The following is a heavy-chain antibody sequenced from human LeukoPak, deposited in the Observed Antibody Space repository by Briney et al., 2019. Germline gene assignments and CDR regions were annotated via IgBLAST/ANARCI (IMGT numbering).Heavy chain of an antibody. Sequence: GGSLRLSCAASGFTFSSYWMNWARQAPGKGLEWVASINHNGNVNYYVDSEKGRFTISRDNAKNSLYLQMSNLRAEDTAVYYCARERIYYGSGGDLTDARLFYYYGMDVWGQGTTVTVSS. CDR2: INHNGNVN. CDR1: GFTFSSYW. CDR3: ARERIYYGSGGDLTDARLFYYYGMDV. D-gene: IGHD3-10*01. V-gene: IGHV3-7*03. J-gene: IGHJ6*02.